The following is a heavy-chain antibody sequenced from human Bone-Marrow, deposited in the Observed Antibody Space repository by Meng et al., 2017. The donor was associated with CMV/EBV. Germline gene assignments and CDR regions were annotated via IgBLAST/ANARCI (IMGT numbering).Heavy chain of an antibody. CDR1: YSFTCYW. D-gene: IGHD2-15*01. Sequence: YSFTCYWIGWVRQMPGKGLEWMGIIYPGDSDTTYSPSFQGQVTISADKSISTAYLQWSSLKASDSAIYYCVRALGYCSGGSCYYFDYWGQGTLVTVSS. CDR3: VRALGYCSGGSCYYFDY. V-gene: IGHV5-51*01. J-gene: IGHJ4*02. CDR2: IYPGDSDT.